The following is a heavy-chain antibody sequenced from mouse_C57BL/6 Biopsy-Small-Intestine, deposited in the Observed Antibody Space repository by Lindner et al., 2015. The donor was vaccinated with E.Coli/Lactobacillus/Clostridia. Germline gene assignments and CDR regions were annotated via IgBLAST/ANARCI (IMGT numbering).Heavy chain of an antibody. J-gene: IGHJ1*01. CDR3: ARLKTYGRGPIFDF. V-gene: IGHV1S55*01. D-gene: IGHD1-1*01. CDR2: MNPKTGKT. CDR1: GYTFTTYD. Sequence: SVKVSCKASGYTFTTYDLNWVRQAPGQGLEWMGWMNPKTGKTGYAQKLEGRVTMTRSASTSTAYMVLTGLTSEDTAVYYCARLKTYGRGPIFDFWGQGSLVTVSS.